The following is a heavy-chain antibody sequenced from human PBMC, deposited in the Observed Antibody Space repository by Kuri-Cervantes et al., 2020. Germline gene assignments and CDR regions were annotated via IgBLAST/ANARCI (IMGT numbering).Heavy chain of an antibody. V-gene: IGHV3-30*03. J-gene: IGHJ6*02. CDR1: GFTFSSYG. D-gene: IGHD3-22*01. CDR2: ISYDGSNK. Sequence: GESLKISCAASGFTFSSYGMHWVRQAPGKGLEWVAVISYDGSNKYYADSVKGRFTISRDNSKNTPYLQMNSLRAEDTAVYYCVSSGYYYYYGMDVWGQGTTVTVSS. CDR3: VSSGYYYYYGMDV.